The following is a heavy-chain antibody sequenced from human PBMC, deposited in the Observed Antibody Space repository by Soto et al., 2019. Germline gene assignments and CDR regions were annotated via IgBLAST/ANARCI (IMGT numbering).Heavy chain of an antibody. CDR2: ISGSGGST. CDR3: AKENRDYDCWSGSYSWYFQH. D-gene: IGHD3-3*01. Sequence: EVQLLESGGGLVQPGGSLRLSCAASGFTFSSYAMSWVRQAPGKGLEWVSAISGSGGSTYYADSVKGRFTISRDNSKNTLYLQMNSLRAEDTAVYYCAKENRDYDCWSGSYSWYFQHWGQGTLVTVSS. CDR1: GFTFSSYA. V-gene: IGHV3-23*01. J-gene: IGHJ1*01.